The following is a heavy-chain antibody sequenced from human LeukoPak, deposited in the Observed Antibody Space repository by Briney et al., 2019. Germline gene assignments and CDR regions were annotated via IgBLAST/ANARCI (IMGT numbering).Heavy chain of an antibody. CDR2: IYYSGST. V-gene: IGHV4-59*08. CDR1: GGSISSYY. Sequence: PSETLSLTCTVSGGSISSYYWSWIRQPPGKGLEWIGYIYYSGSTNYNPSLKSRVTISVDTSKNQFSLKLSSVTAADTAVYYCARRTALLWFGGSNMVNWFDPWGQGTLVTVSS. D-gene: IGHD3-10*01. J-gene: IGHJ5*02. CDR3: ARRTALLWFGGSNMVNWFDP.